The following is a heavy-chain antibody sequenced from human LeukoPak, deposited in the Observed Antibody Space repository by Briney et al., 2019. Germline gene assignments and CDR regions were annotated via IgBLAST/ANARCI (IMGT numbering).Heavy chain of an antibody. CDR2: VNPSDTST. CDR3: VRENIAVPGPAFDY. D-gene: IGHD6-19*01. J-gene: IGHJ4*02. V-gene: IGHV1-46*04. Sequence: ASVKVSCRASEYIFSNSLMHWVRQAPGQGLEWMGVVNPSDTSTTYAQSLQGRVTMIRDTSTSTVYMDLSGLRSEDTAMYYCVRENIAVPGPAFDYWGQGTLVTVSS. CDR1: EYIFSNSL.